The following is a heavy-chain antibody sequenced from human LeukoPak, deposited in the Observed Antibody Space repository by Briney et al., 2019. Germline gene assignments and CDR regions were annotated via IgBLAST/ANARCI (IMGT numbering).Heavy chain of an antibody. CDR1: GYTFTGYY. D-gene: IGHD6-19*01. CDR3: AGAGSSSGWYLPFDY. Sequence: ASVKVSCKASGYTFTGYYMHWVRQAPGQGLEWMGWINPNSGGTNYAQKFQGRVTMTRDTSISTAYMELSRLRSDDTAVYYCAGAGSSSGWYLPFDYWGQGTLVTVSS. CDR2: INPNSGGT. J-gene: IGHJ4*02. V-gene: IGHV1-2*02.